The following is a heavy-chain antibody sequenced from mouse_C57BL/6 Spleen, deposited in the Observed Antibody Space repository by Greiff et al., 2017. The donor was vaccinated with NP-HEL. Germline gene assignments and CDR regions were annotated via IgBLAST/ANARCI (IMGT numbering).Heavy chain of an antibody. Sequence: VKLMESGPELVKPGASVKISCKASGYAFSSSWMNWVKQRPGKGLEWIGRIYPGDGDTNYNGKFKGKATLTADKSSSTAYMQLSSLTSEDSAVYFCARRGPYSYAMDYWGQGTSVTVSS. V-gene: IGHV1-82*01. CDR1: GYAFSSSW. CDR2: IYPGDGDT. D-gene: IGHD2-10*01. CDR3: ARRGPYSYAMDY. J-gene: IGHJ4*01.